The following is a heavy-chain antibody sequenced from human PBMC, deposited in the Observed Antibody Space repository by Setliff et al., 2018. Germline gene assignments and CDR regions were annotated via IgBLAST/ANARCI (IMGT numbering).Heavy chain of an antibody. Sequence: ASVKVSCKTSGYTFTNYVITWVRQAPGQGLEWMGWVFPKTGNTNYAHKLQGRVTMTTDTSTGTAFLELMSLRSDDTAVYYCSRLVRFCTPSTCQGASASEHWGQGTLVTVSS. CDR3: SRLVRFCTPSTCQGASASEH. D-gene: IGHD2-15*01. CDR2: VFPKTGNT. V-gene: IGHV1-18*01. CDR1: GYTFTNYV. J-gene: IGHJ1*01.